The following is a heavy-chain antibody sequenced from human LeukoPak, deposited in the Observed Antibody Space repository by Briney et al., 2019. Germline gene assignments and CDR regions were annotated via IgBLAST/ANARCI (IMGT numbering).Heavy chain of an antibody. CDR1: GGSFSSYY. J-gene: IGHJ4*02. CDR2: IYYSGST. V-gene: IGHV4-59*01. Sequence: SETLSLTCAVYGGSFSSYYWSWIRQPPGKGLEWIGYIYYSGSTNYNPSLKSRVTISVDTSKNQFSLKLSSVTAADTAVYYCARVGYDFWSGYHIPYYFDYWGQGTLVTVSS. D-gene: IGHD3-3*01. CDR3: ARVGYDFWSGYHIPYYFDY.